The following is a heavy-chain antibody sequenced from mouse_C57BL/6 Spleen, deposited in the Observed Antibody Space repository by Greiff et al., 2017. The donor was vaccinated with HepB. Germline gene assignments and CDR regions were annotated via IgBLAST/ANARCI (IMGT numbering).Heavy chain of an antibody. CDR1: GYTFTDYY. D-gene: IGHD2-4*01. CDR3: AYDYDCAY. CDR2: INPNNGGT. Sequence: EVKLQQSGPELVKPGASVKISCKASGYTFTDYYMNWVKQSHGKSLEWIGDINPNNGGTSYNQKFKGKATLTVDKSSSTAYMELRSLTSEDSAVYYCAYDYDCAYWGQGTLVTVSA. V-gene: IGHV1-26*01. J-gene: IGHJ3*01.